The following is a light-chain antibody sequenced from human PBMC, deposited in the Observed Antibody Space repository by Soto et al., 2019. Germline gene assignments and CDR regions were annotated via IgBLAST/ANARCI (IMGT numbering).Light chain of an antibody. CDR3: MQSIQLPLT. CDR2: EVS. J-gene: IGKJ4*01. Sequence: DIVMTQTPLSLSVTPGQPASISCRSSQSLLHSDGKTYLYWFLQKLGQPPQALISEVSNRFSGVPDRISGSGSGTAFTLKISRVEAEDVAVYYWMQSIQLPLTFGGGTKVEIK. CDR1: QSLLHSDGKTY. V-gene: IGKV2D-29*01.